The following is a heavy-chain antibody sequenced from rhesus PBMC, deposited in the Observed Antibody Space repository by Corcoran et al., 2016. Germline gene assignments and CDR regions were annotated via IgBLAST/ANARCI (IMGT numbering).Heavy chain of an antibody. Sequence: QVQLQESGPGVVKPSETLSLTCAVSGGSISSGYDWSWIRQPPGKGLEWIGYIYGSSGSTKYNPALKNRVTISKEAARNQFSLKLSSVTAADTAVYYCARKNSGWYYFDYWGQGVLVTVSS. CDR2: IYGSSGST. D-gene: IGHD6-31*01. CDR1: GGSISSGYD. V-gene: IGHV4-76*01. J-gene: IGHJ4*01. CDR3: ARKNSGWYYFDY.